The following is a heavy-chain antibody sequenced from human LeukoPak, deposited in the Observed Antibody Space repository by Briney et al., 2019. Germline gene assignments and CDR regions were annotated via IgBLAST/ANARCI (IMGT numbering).Heavy chain of an antibody. Sequence: QPGGSLRLSCAASGFTLSSYAMSWVRQAPGKGLEWVSAISGSGGSTYYADSVKGRFTISRDNSKNTLYLQMNSLRAEDTAVYYCAKRKVGATSHFDYWGQGTLVTVSS. D-gene: IGHD1-26*01. J-gene: IGHJ4*02. CDR2: ISGSGGST. V-gene: IGHV3-23*01. CDR1: GFTLSSYA. CDR3: AKRKVGATSHFDY.